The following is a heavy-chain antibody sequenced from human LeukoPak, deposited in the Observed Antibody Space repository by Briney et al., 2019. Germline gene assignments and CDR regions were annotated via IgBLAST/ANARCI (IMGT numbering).Heavy chain of an antibody. V-gene: IGHV7-4-1*02. Sequence: EASVKVSCTASGYTFSTYPINWVRQAPGQGLEWMGWINTNTGSPTYAQGLTGRFVFSLDTSVSTAFLQINSLKAGDTAVYYCAESRGSSHHLGVSGMDVWGQGTTVTVSS. J-gene: IGHJ6*02. D-gene: IGHD6-13*01. CDR3: AESRGSSHHLGVSGMDV. CDR1: GYTFSTYP. CDR2: INTNTGSP.